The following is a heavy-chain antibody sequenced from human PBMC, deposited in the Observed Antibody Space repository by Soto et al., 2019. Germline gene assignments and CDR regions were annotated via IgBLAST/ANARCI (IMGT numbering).Heavy chain of an antibody. CDR1: GFTFSDYY. V-gene: IGHV3-11*01. CDR3: ARRQQYSFVYSYHGIDV. D-gene: IGHD6-13*01. Sequence: VQLVEFGGGLVKPGGTLRLSCAASGFTFSDYYMSWIRQAPGKGLEWVSHISSSSSTLYYADSVKGRFTISRDNAKNSLYLQMNSLRAEDTAVYYCARRQQYSFVYSYHGIDVWGQGTTVTVSS. J-gene: IGHJ6*02. CDR2: ISSSSSTL.